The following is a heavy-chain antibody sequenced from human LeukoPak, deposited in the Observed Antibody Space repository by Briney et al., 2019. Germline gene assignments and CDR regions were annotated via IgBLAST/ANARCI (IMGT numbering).Heavy chain of an antibody. V-gene: IGHV3-74*01. J-gene: IGHJ6*02. Sequence: GGSLRLSCAASGYTFSNYWMHWVRHVPGEGLMWVSRINPDGSNIAYADSVKGRFTISRDNARNTLYVQMNSLRPEDTAVYYCTRDSFIDPYYYGMDVWGQGTTVTVSS. CDR3: TRDSFIDPYYYGMDV. D-gene: IGHD3-16*02. CDR1: GYTFSNYW. CDR2: INPDGSNI.